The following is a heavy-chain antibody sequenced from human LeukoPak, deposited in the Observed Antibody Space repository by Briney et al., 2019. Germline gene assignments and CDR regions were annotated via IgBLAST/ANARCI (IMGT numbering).Heavy chain of an antibody. J-gene: IGHJ4*02. V-gene: IGHV4-4*07. CDR3: TREQQPARPFDY. Sequence: SETLSLTCNVSGGSISSYYWSWIRQPAGKGLEWIGRIYYSGSTNYNPSLKSRVTMSVDTSKNQFSLNLNSVTAADTAVYYCTREQQPARPFDYWGQGTLVTVSS. CDR2: IYYSGST. CDR1: GGSISSYY. D-gene: IGHD6-13*01.